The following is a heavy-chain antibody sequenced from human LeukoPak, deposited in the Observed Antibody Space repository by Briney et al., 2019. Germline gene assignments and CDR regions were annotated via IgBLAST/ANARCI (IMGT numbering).Heavy chain of an antibody. J-gene: IGHJ4*02. Sequence: PGGSLRLSCAASGFTFSSYSMNWVRQAPGKGLEWVSSISSSSSYIHYADSVKGRFTISRDNAKNSLYLQMNSLRAEDTAVYYCARTDYDILTGYPDYWGQGTLVTVSS. CDR3: ARTDYDILTGYPDY. CDR1: GFTFSSYS. D-gene: IGHD3-9*01. CDR2: ISSSSSYI. V-gene: IGHV3-21*01.